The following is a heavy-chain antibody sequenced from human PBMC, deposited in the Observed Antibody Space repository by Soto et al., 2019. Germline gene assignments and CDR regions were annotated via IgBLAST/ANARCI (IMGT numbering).Heavy chain of an antibody. V-gene: IGHV3-21*01. Sequence: GGSLRLSCPVSGFTFRSYSIHWVRQAPGKGLEWVSTISSSGSYIYQPDSLKGRFTISRDNAKDTVHLQVNSLRVEDTAMYYCARDVGDAYNPTRVYWGKGTQRTGSS. J-gene: IGHJ4*02. CDR2: ISSSGSYI. D-gene: IGHD1-20*01. CDR3: ARDVGDAYNPTRVY. CDR1: GFTFRSYS.